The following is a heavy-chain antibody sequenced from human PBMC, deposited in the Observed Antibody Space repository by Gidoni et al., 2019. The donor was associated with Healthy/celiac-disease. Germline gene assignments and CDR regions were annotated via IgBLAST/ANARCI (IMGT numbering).Heavy chain of an antibody. V-gene: IGHV3-33*01. CDR1: GFPFSSYD. CDR3: ARDRDYGDYAPYFDY. J-gene: IGHJ4*02. CDR2: IWYDGSNK. D-gene: IGHD4-17*01. Sequence: QVQLVESGGGVVQPGRSLRLSCAASGFPFSSYDMHWVRQAPGKGLEWVAVIWYDGSNKYYADSVKGRFTISRDNSKNTLYLQMNSLRAEDTAVYYCARDRDYGDYAPYFDYWGQGTLVTVSS.